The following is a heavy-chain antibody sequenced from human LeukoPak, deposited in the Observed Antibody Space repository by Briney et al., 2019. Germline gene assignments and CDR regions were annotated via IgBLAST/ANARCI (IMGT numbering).Heavy chain of an antibody. CDR2: IYYTGST. D-gene: IGHD6-13*01. J-gene: IGHJ4*02. Sequence: SETLSLTCTVSGCSISSYYWSVIRQPPGKGLEWIGYIYYTGSTDYNPSLKSRVAISVDTSKNQFSLKLSSVTAADTAVYYCARGSKAAPGTFDYWGQGTLVTVSS. CDR3: ARGSKAAPGTFDY. V-gene: IGHV4-59*01. CDR1: GCSISSYY.